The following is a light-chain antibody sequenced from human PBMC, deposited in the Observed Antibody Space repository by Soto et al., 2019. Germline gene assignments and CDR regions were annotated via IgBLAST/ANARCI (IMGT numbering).Light chain of an antibody. Sequence: DIPMTQSPSTLSASVGDRVTITCRASQTIGSWLAWYQQKPGTAPKLLIYDASTLESGVPSRFSGSGSGTELTITISSLKPDDFETYYCQHYNSYSEAFGQGTKVDIK. CDR1: QTIGSW. V-gene: IGKV1-5*01. J-gene: IGKJ1*01. CDR3: QHYNSYSEA. CDR2: DAS.